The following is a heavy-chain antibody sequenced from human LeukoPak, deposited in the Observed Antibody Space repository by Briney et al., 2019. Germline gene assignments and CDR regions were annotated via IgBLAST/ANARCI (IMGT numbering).Heavy chain of an antibody. CDR1: GFTFSSYW. V-gene: IGHV3-7*03. Sequence: PGGSLRLSCAASGFTFSSYWMSWVRQAPGKGLEWVANIKKDGSEKYYVDSVKGRFTISRDNAKTSLYLQMNSLRAEDTALYYCARDLDWGAFDAWGQGTLVTVSS. CDR3: ARDLDWGAFDA. D-gene: IGHD3-9*01. J-gene: IGHJ5*02. CDR2: IKKDGSEK.